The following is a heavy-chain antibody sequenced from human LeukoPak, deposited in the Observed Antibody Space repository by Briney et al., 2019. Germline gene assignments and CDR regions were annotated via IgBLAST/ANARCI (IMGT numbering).Heavy chain of an antibody. CDR1: GDSISSYY. CDR3: ARAGANYYDSSGYYYFSYYYYMDV. D-gene: IGHD3-22*01. V-gene: IGHV4-59*01. J-gene: IGHJ6*03. CDR2: IYYSGST. Sequence: SETLSLTCTVSGDSISSYYWSWIRQPPGKGLEWIGYIYYSGSTNYNPSLKSRVTISVDTSKNQFSLKLSSVTAADTAVYYCARAGANYYDSSGYYYFSYYYYMDVWGKGTTVTISS.